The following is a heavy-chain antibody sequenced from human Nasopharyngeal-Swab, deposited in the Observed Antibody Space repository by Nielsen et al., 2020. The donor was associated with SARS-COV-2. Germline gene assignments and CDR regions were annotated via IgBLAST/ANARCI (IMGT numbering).Heavy chain of an antibody. J-gene: IGHJ4*02. CDR1: GLTISSNG. Sequence: GESLKISCAASGLTISSNGMHWVRQAPGKGLEWVAYISSSSSKSYYADSVKGRFTISRDNPKNSLYLQMISLRHEDTAVYYCVRDVAIVGATLDSWGQGTLVTVSS. CDR2: ISSSSSKS. V-gene: IGHV3-48*02. D-gene: IGHD1-26*01. CDR3: VRDVAIVGATLDS.